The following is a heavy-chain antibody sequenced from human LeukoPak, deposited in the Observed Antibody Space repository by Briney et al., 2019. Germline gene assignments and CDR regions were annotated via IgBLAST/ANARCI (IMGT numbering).Heavy chain of an antibody. CDR3: ARVGYGSGSRNDWFDP. V-gene: IGHV4-59*01. Sequence: SETLSLTCTVSGGSIRSYYWSWIRQPPGKGLEWIGYIYYSGSTNYNPSLKSRVTISVDTSKYQFSLKLSSVTAADTAVYYCARVGYGSGSRNDWFDPWGQGTLVTVSS. CDR2: IYYSGST. D-gene: IGHD3-10*01. J-gene: IGHJ5*02. CDR1: GGSIRSYY.